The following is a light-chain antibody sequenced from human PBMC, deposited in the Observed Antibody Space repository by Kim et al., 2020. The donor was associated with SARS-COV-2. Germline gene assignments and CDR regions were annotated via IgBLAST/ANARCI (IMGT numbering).Light chain of an antibody. V-gene: IGLV3-9*01. CDR2: RDT. CDR3: QVWDSNTWV. Sequence: VARGKTATITGGASNIGSKSVHWYQQTPGQAPVMVIDRDTNRPSGIPERFSGSTSGNTATLTISRAQAGDEADYYCQVWDSNTWVFGGGTQLTVL. J-gene: IGLJ3*02. CDR1: NIGSKS.